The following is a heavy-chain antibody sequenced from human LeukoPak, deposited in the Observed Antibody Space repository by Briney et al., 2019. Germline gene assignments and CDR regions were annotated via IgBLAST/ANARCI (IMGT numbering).Heavy chain of an antibody. CDR2: IDFGGNT. CDR1: GGSIRSSGWY. Sequence: PSETLSLTCTVSGGSIRSSGWYWGWIRQPPGKGLEWIGSIDFGGNTYYNPPLESRLTISGDTSKNQISLKLKSVTAADTAVYYCGRGGAIAVAGTWGQGTLVTVSS. J-gene: IGHJ4*02. CDR3: GRGGAIAVAGT. V-gene: IGHV4-39*02. D-gene: IGHD6-19*01.